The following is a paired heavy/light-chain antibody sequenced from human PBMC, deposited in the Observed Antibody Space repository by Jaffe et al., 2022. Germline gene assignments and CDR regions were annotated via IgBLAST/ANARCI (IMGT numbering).Light chain of an antibody. CDR1: QGVSSY. Sequence: DIQLTQSPSFLSASAGDSVTITCRASQGVSSYLAWYQQKPGKAPKLLIYAASTLQSGVPSRFSGSGSGTEFTLTISTLQPEDFATYYCQQFYSYPLTFGGGTKVEI. J-gene: IGKJ4*01. V-gene: IGKV1-9*01. CDR2: AAS. CDR3: QQFYSYPLT.
Heavy chain of an antibody. D-gene: IGHD3-22*01. V-gene: IGHV4-38-2*01. Sequence: QIHLQEPGPGLVKPSETLSLTCDVSNYSISSGSYWGWIRQPPGKGLEWIANIYHSGSTYSNPSLRSRFAISVDTPQNQFSLRLSSLTAADTAVYYCVRAFSYNSRGDFFDYWGQGTLVTVSS. J-gene: IGHJ4*02. CDR3: VRAFSYNSRGDFFDY. CDR2: IYHSGST. CDR1: NYSISSGSY.